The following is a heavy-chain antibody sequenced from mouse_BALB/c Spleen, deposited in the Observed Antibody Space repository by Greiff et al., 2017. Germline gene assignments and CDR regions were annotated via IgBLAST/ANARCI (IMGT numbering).Heavy chain of an antibody. V-gene: IGHV1-39*01. D-gene: IGHD1-2*01. CDR2: INPYYGST. CDR1: GYSFTDYI. J-gene: IGHJ3*01. CDR3: ARSALSTATFAY. Sequence: VQLQQTGPELVKPGASVKISCKASGYSFTDYIMLWVKQSHGKSLEWIGNINPYYGSTSYNLKFKGKATLTVDKSSSTAYMQLNSLTSEDSAVYYCARSALSTATFAYWGQGTLVTVSA.